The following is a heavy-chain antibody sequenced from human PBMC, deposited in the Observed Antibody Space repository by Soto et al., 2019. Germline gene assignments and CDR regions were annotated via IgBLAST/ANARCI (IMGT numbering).Heavy chain of an antibody. Sequence: SETLSLTCTASGGSISSYYWSGIRQPPGKGLEWIGYIYYSGSTNYNPSLKSRVTISVDTSKNQFSLKLSSVTAADTAVYYCARVFLGGGDCVYYYYYFLDVWGKGTTVTVSS. CDR2: IYYSGST. CDR3: ARVFLGGGDCVYYYYYFLDV. V-gene: IGHV4-59*01. D-gene: IGHD2-21*02. J-gene: IGHJ6*03. CDR1: GGSISSYY.